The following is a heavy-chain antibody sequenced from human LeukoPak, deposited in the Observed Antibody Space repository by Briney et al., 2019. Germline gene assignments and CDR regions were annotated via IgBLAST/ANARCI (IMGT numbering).Heavy chain of an antibody. CDR2: IYWNNDN. CDR3: ASSRYDILTGHYNFDY. D-gene: IGHD3-9*01. CDR1: GFPFSTLGGG. Sequence: SGPTLVKPTQPLTLTCTFSGFPFSTLGGGVGWIRQPPGKAPEWLALIYWNNDNRYSPSLKSRLTITKDTSKNQVVLTMTNMDPVDTATYYCASSRYDILTGHYNFDYWGQGTLVTVSS. J-gene: IGHJ4*02. V-gene: IGHV2-5*01.